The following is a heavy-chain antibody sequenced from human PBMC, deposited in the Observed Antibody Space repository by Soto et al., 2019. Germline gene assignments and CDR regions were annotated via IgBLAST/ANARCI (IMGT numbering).Heavy chain of an antibody. Sequence: PGGSLRLSCAASGFTFSSYSMNWVRQAPGKGLDWISYISSTIGTIYYADSVKGRFTISRDNAKNSLYLQMNSLRAEDTAVYYCARDVLTITSLFDYWGQGTVVTVSS. CDR1: GFTFSSYS. V-gene: IGHV3-48*01. CDR2: ISSTIGTI. D-gene: IGHD5-12*01. J-gene: IGHJ4*02. CDR3: ARDVLTITSLFDY.